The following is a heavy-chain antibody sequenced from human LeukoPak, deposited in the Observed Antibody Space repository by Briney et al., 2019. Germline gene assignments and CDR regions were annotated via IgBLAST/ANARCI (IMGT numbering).Heavy chain of an antibody. Sequence: GGSLRLSCATSGFTFSTYAMTWVRQAPGKGLEWVSGISGSGGSTYYADSVKGRFTISRDNSKNTLYVQMNNLRAEDTAVYYCAVEWELTYYFDYWGQGTLVTVSS. J-gene: IGHJ4*02. CDR1: GFTFSTYA. CDR2: ISGSGGST. V-gene: IGHV3-23*01. D-gene: IGHD1-26*01. CDR3: AVEWELTYYFDY.